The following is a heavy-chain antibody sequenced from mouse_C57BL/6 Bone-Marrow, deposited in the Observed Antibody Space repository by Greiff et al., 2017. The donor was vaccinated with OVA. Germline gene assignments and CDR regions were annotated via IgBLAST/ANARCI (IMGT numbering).Heavy chain of an antibody. CDR1: GYTFTDYY. D-gene: IGHD3-3*01. CDR2: INPNNGGT. J-gene: IGHJ2*01. CDR3: ASRTGTGFDY. V-gene: IGHV1-26*01. Sequence: VQLQQSGPELVKPGASVKISCKASGYTFTDYYMNWVKQSHGKSLEWIGDINPNNGGTSYNQKFKGKATLTVDKSSSTAYMELRSLTSEDSAVYYCASRTGTGFDYWGQGTTLTVSS.